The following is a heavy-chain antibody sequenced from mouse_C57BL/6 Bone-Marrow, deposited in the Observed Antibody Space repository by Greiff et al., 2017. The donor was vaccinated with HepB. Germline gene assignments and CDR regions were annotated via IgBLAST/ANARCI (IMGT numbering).Heavy chain of an antibody. D-gene: IGHD2-1*01. CDR3: AGNSLSY. J-gene: IGHJ3*01. Sequence: EVQRVESGGGLVQPGGSLKLSCAASGFTFSDYGMAWVRQAPRKGPEWVAFISNLAYSIYYADTVTGRFTISRENAKNTLYLEMSSLRSEDTAMYYCAGNSLSYWGQGTLVTVSA. CDR2: ISNLAYSI. V-gene: IGHV5-15*01. CDR1: GFTFSDYG.